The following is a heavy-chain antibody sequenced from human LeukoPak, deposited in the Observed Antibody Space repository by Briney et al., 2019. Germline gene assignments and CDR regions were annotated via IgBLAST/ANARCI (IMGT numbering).Heavy chain of an antibody. D-gene: IGHD6-19*01. CDR3: ARGFYSSGWYDY. V-gene: IGHV1-2*02. Sequence: ASVKVSCKASGYTFTGLYIHWMRQAPGQGLEWMGWINPNSGGTKYAQKFQGRVTMTRDTSISTAYLELSRLRSDDTAVYYCARGFYSSGWYDYWGQGTLVTVSS. CDR2: INPNSGGT. CDR1: GYTFTGLY. J-gene: IGHJ4*02.